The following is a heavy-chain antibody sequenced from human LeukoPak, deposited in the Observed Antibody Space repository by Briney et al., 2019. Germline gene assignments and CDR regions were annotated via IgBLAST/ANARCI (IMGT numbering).Heavy chain of an antibody. J-gene: IGHJ4*02. CDR2: IYYCGST. Sequence: SETLSLTCTVSGGSISSYYWSWIRQPPGKGLEWIGYIYYCGSTNYNPSLKSRVTISVDTSKNQFSLKLSSVTAADTAVYYCARESRAGFPTYWGQGTLVTVSS. CDR1: GGSISSYY. V-gene: IGHV4-59*01. D-gene: IGHD6-13*01. CDR3: ARESRAGFPTY.